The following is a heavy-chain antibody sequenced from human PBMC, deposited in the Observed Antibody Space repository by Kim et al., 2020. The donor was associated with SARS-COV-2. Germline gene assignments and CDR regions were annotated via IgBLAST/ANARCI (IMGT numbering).Heavy chain of an antibody. V-gene: IGHV3-21*04. D-gene: IGHD6-19*01. Sequence: GGSLRLSCAASGFTFSSYSMNWVRQAPGKGLEWISSISSSSSYIYYTDSVKGRFTISRDNARASLYLQMNSLRVEDTAVYYCARVLTSGWSYFDYWGQGTLVTVSS. CDR3: ARVLTSGWSYFDY. CDR2: ISSSSSYI. J-gene: IGHJ4*02. CDR1: GFTFSSYS.